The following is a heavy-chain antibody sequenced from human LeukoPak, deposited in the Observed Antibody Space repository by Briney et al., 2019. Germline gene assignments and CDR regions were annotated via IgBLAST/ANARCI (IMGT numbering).Heavy chain of an antibody. V-gene: IGHV4-59*01. Sequence: SETLSLTCSVSGGSISGYYWSWIRQPPGKALEWIGYMYDSGSPRYNPSLKSRVTISLDTSKKQFSLKLSSVTAADTAVYYCARASSGWEGGCFDHWGQGNLVTVSS. CDR2: MYDSGSP. J-gene: IGHJ4*01. CDR1: GGSISGYY. CDR3: ARASSGWEGGCFDH. D-gene: IGHD6-19*01.